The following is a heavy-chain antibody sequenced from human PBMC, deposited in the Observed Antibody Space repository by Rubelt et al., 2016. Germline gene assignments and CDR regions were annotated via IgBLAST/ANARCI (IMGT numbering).Heavy chain of an antibody. CDR3: ARDLVACSRGTCYSKGVDI. V-gene: IGHV4-59*01. CDR1: GGSISSYY. CDR2: IYYSGST. J-gene: IGHJ3*02. D-gene: IGHD2-15*01. Sequence: QLQLQESGPGLVKPSETLSLTCTVSGGSISSYYWSWIRQPPGKGLAWIEYIYYSGSTNYNPPLKSRVTISVDTSTNQFSLKLSSVTAADTAVDYCARDLVACSRGTCYSKGVDIWGQGTVVTVSS.